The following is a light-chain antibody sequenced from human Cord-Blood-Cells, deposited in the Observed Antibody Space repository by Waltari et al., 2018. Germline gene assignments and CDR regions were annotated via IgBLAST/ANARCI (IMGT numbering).Light chain of an antibody. J-gene: IGLJ2*01. V-gene: IGLV3-1*01. CDR1: KLGDKY. Sequence: SYELTQPPSVSVSPGQTASITCSGVKLGDKYACWYQQKPGQSPVLVIYQDSKRPSGIHERFSGSNSGNTATLTISGTQAMDEADYYCQAWDSSVVFGGGTKLTVL. CDR2: QDS. CDR3: QAWDSSVV.